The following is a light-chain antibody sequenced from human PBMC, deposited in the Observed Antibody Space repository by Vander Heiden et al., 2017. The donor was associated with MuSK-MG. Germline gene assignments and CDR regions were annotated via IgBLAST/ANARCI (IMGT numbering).Light chain of an antibody. Sequence: SYVLTLQPSVSVAPGETARSACGGKEFGRMSVHGYTQGPGQAPVFVLYDAGGRPSGIPDRVSGAKFGNTTQLTSSSVEAGDEGDEFCQVWDGTGGGDNLVFGAGTKLAVL. CDR1: EFGRMS. CDR2: DAG. CDR3: QVWDGTGGGDNLV. J-gene: IGLJ3*02. V-gene: IGLV3-21*02.